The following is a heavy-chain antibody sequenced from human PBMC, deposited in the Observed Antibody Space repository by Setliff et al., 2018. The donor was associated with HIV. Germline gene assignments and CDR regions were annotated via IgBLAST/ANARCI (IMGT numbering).Heavy chain of an antibody. Sequence: GASVKVSCKVSGASFTRNSIDWVRQAPGQGLEWMGRIIPVFRASRYAQKFQGSVTITADESTNTAYMEVNNLTAEDTALYYCARDPGANGEAFDIWGQGTMVTVSS. D-gene: IGHD2-8*01. CDR2: IIPVFRAS. J-gene: IGHJ3*02. CDR1: GASFTRNS. V-gene: IGHV1-69*13. CDR3: ARDPGANGEAFDI.